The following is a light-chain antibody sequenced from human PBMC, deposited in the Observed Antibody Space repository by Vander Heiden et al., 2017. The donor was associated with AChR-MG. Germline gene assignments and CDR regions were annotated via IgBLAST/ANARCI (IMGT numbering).Light chain of an antibody. CDR2: DVS. CDR3: CSYAGSYTYV. J-gene: IGLJ1*01. Sequence: QSALTQPRPVSGSPGQSVTISCTRPSSDVGGYNYVSWYQQHPGKAPILMIYDVSKRPSGVPDRFSGSKSGNTASLTISGLQAEDEADYYCCSYAGSYTYVFGTGTKVTVL. V-gene: IGLV2-11*01. CDR1: SSDVGGYNY.